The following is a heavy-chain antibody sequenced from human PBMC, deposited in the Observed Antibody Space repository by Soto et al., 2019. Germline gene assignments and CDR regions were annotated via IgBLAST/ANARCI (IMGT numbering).Heavy chain of an antibody. CDR2: IGHEGTNI. J-gene: IGHJ4*02. Sequence: PGESLKISCKGSGYTFSNHGIHWVRQSPGKGLQWVAFIGHEGTNIQYEDSVKGRFTISKDDAKNTVFLQMNSLSAEDTAVYYCARDFDYKADYWGQGTLVTVSS. CDR3: ARDFDYKADY. CDR1: GYTFSNHG. D-gene: IGHD3-9*01. V-gene: IGHV3-33*08.